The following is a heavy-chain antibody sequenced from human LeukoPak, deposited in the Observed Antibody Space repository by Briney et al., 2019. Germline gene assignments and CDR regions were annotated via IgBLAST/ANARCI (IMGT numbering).Heavy chain of an antibody. CDR3: ARRLIGFDT. CDR1: GGSIGSSSHY. CDR2: IHYSGTT. D-gene: IGHD3-22*01. J-gene: IGHJ5*02. V-gene: IGHV4-39*01. Sequence: PSETLSLSCTVSGGSIGSSSHYWGWIRQPPGKGLEWIGDIHYSGTTYYNPSLKSRVTISVDTSKNQFSLKLTSVTAADTAVYYCARRLIGFDTWGQGTLVTVSS.